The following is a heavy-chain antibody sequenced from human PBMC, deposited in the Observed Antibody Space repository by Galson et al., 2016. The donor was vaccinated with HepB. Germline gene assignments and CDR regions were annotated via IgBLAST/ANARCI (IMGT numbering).Heavy chain of an antibody. CDR2: INPNVGST. Sequence: VKVSCKASGYTFTAYFIYRVRQAPGQGLEWMGFINPNVGSTTFAQKFQDRVTMTRDTSTSTVFMELSSLRSEDTAVYFCARGDLNYYYALDVWGQGTTVTVSS. D-gene: IGHD1-26*01. V-gene: IGHV1-46*01. CDR3: ARGDLNYYYALDV. J-gene: IGHJ6*02. CDR1: GYTFTAYF.